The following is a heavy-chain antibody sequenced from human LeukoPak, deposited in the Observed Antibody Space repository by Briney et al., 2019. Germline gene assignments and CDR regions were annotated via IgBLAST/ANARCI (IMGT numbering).Heavy chain of an antibody. J-gene: IGHJ4*02. Sequence: SETLSLTCTVSGGSISSSSYYWGWIRQPPGKGLEWIGSIYYSGSTYYNPSLKSRVTISVDTSKNQFSLKLSSVTAADTAVYYCASPLFGGATTLDYWGQGTLVTVSS. CDR1: GGSISSSSYY. CDR3: ASPLFGGATTLDY. V-gene: IGHV4-39*01. CDR2: IYYSGST. D-gene: IGHD3-16*01.